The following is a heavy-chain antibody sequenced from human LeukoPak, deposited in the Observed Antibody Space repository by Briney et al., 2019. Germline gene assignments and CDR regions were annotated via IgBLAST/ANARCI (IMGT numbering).Heavy chain of an antibody. CDR1: GGSISSYY. Sequence: SETLSLTCTVFGGSISSYYWSWIRQPPGKGLEWIGYIYYSGSTNYNPSLKSRVTISVDTSKNQFSLKLSSVTAADTAVYYCARTSVRTRSYFDYWGQGTLVTVSS. J-gene: IGHJ4*02. V-gene: IGHV4-59*01. CDR2: IYYSGST. D-gene: IGHD1-14*01. CDR3: ARTSVRTRSYFDY.